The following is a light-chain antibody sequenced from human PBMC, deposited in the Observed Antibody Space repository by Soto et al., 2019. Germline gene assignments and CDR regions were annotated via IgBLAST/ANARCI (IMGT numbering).Light chain of an antibody. CDR1: QSISSL. J-gene: IGKJ2*01. CDR2: DAS. CDR3: QQYNSYT. V-gene: IGKV1-5*01. Sequence: DIQMTQSPSTLSASVGDRVTITCRASQSISSLLAWYQQKPGKAPKLLIYDASSLESGVPSRFSGSGSGTEFTLTISSLQPDDLATYYCQQYNSYTFGQGTKLEIK.